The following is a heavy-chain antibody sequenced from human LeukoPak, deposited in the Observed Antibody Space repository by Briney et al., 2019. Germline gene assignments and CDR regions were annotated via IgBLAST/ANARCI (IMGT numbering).Heavy chain of an antibody. Sequence: PGGSLRLSCAASGFTLSSYSMNWDRQAPGKGREWVSSISSSRSYIYYADSVKGRFNISRDNLKTSLHLQMNSQSAEDTAVYYCARQGGLGAFDIWGQGTLVTVSS. CDR2: ISSSRSYI. D-gene: IGHD3-16*01. CDR3: ARQGGLGAFDI. CDR1: GFTLSSYS. V-gene: IGHV3-21*04. J-gene: IGHJ3*02.